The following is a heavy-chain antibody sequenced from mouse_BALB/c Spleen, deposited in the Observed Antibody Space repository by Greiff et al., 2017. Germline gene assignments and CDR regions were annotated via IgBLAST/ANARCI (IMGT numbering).Heavy chain of an antibody. Sequence: QVQLQQPGAELVKPGASVKLSCKASGYTFTSYWMHWVKQRPGQGLEWIGEINPSNGRTNYNEKFKSKATLTVDKSSSTAYMQLSSLTSEDSAVYYCAKAYWDAMDYWGQGTSVTVSS. CDR1: GYTFTSYW. CDR3: AKAYWDAMDY. CDR2: INPSNGRT. D-gene: IGHD2-10*01. J-gene: IGHJ4*01. V-gene: IGHV1S81*02.